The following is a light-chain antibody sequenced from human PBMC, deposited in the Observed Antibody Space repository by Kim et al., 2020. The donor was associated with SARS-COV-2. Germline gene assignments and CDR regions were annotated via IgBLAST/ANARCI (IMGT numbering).Light chain of an antibody. J-gene: IGKJ2*01. V-gene: IGKV1-6*01. CDR3: LQDYNDPYT. CDR2: GIS. CDR1: QGIGND. Sequence: AIQMTQSPSSLSASVGDRVTITCRASQGIGNDLGWYQQKPGKAPKLLIYGISTLQSGVPSRFSGSGSGTDFTLTISSLQPEDFATYYCLQDYNDPYTFGQGTKLEI.